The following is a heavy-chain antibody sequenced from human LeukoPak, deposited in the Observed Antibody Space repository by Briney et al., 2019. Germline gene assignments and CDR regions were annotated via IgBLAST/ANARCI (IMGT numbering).Heavy chain of an antibody. D-gene: IGHD2-15*01. V-gene: IGHV4-38-2*02. CDR1: GYSISSGYY. CDR3: AGDGGTTPFDY. Sequence: SETLSLTCSVSGYSISSGYYWAWIRQPPGKGLEWIESINHSGSSYYNPSLKSRVTISVDKSKNQISLKLNSVTAADTATYYCAGDGGTTPFDYWGQGTLVTVSS. J-gene: IGHJ4*02. CDR2: INHSGSS.